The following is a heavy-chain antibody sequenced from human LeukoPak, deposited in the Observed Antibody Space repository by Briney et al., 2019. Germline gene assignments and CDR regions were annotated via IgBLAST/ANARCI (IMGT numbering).Heavy chain of an antibody. D-gene: IGHD3-10*01. CDR2: ITNSSSYI. J-gene: IGHJ4*02. V-gene: IGHV3-21*01. CDR3: ASALLPSYYYVSGSPTPPFDY. CDR1: GFTVSSNY. Sequence: PGGSLRLSCAASGFTVSSNYMSWVRQAPGKGLEWVSSITNSSSYIYYADSVKGRFTISRDNAKNSLYLQMNSLRAEDTAVYYCASALLPSYYYVSGSPTPPFDYWGQGTLVTVSS.